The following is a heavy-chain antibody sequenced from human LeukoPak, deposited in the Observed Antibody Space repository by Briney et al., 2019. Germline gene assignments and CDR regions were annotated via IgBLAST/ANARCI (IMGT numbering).Heavy chain of an antibody. J-gene: IGHJ4*02. V-gene: IGHV3-9*01. CDR3: ARIQGFDY. Sequence: PGGSLRLSCAASGFTFSSYSMNWVRQAPGKGLEWVSGISWNSGSIGYAGSVKGRFTISRDNAKNSLYLQMNSLRAEDTAVYYCARIQGFDYWGQGTLVTVSS. CDR2: ISWNSGSI. CDR1: GFTFSSYS.